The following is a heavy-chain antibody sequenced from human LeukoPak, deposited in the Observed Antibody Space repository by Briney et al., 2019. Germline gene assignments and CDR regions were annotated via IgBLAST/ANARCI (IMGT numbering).Heavy chain of an antibody. Sequence: GGSLRLSCAASGFTFSSYGMHWVRQAPGKGLEWVAVISYDGSNKYYADSVEGRFTISRDNSKNTLYLQMNSLRAEDTAVYYCAKDGWEYDILTGYFDYWGQGTLVTVSS. V-gene: IGHV3-30*18. D-gene: IGHD3-9*01. CDR2: ISYDGSNK. CDR3: AKDGWEYDILTGYFDY. J-gene: IGHJ4*02. CDR1: GFTFSSYG.